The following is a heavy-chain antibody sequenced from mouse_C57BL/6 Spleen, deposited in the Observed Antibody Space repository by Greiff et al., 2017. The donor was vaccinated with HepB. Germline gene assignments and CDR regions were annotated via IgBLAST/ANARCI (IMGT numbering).Heavy chain of an antibody. Sequence: EVQLQQSGPELVKPGASVKMSCKASGYTFTDYNMHWVKQSHGKSLEWIGYIYPNNGGTSYNQKFKGKATLTVNKSSSTAYMELRSLTSEDVAVYYLAFYEYDEGVYAMDYWGQGTSVTVSS. V-gene: IGHV1-22*01. CDR2: IYPNNGGT. CDR3: AFYEYDEGVYAMDY. CDR1: GYTFTDYN. J-gene: IGHJ4*01. D-gene: IGHD2-4*01.